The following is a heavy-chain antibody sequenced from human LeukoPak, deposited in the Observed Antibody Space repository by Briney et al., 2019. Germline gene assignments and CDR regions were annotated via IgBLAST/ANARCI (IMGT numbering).Heavy chain of an antibody. Sequence: GGSLRLSCAASGFIVTNAWMNWVRQAPGKGLVWVGRIQSKTDGGKTDYAAPVKGRFTISRDDSKNTLYLQMNSLKTEDTAIYYCTTGIRGDWGQGTLVTVSS. J-gene: IGHJ4*02. CDR3: TTGIRGD. D-gene: IGHD3-16*01. CDR2: IQSKTDGGKT. CDR1: GFIVTNAW. V-gene: IGHV3-15*07.